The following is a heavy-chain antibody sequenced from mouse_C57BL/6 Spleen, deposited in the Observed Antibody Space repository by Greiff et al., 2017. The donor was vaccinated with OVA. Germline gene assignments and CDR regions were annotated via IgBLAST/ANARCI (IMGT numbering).Heavy chain of an antibody. V-gene: IGHV5-6*01. D-gene: IGHD1-1*01. Sequence: VQLKESGGDLVKPGGSLKLSCAASGFTFSSYGMSWVRQTPDKRLEWVATISSGGSYTYYPDSVKGRFTISRDNAKNTLYLQMSSLKSEDTAMYYCASSGSSYEDYFDYWGQGTTLTVSS. CDR1: GFTFSSYG. CDR3: ASSGSSYEDYFDY. CDR2: ISSGGSYT. J-gene: IGHJ2*01.